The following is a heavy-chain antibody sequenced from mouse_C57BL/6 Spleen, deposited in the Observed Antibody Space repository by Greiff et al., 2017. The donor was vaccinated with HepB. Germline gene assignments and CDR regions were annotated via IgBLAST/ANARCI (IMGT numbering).Heavy chain of an antibody. Sequence: VQLQESGAELARPGASVKLSCKASGYTFTSYGISWVKQRTGQGLEWIGEIYPRSGNTYYNEKFKGKATLSADKSSSTAYMELRSLTSEDSAVYFCARSETARSPYYFDYWGQGTTLTVSS. J-gene: IGHJ2*01. V-gene: IGHV1-81*01. CDR2: IYPRSGNT. CDR1: GYTFTSYG. CDR3: ARSETARSPYYFDY. D-gene: IGHD3-2*01.